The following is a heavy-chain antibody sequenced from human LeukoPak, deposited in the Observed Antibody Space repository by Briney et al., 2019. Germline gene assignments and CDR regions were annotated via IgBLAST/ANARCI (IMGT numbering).Heavy chain of an antibody. CDR1: GSDFSGFY. V-gene: IGHV3-73*01. CDR3: IRQEPSGGSCSYVDY. D-gene: IGHD2-15*01. J-gene: IGHJ4*02. CDR2: IRSKPSSYTT. Sequence: GGSLKLSCAASGSDFSGFYMHWVRQASGRGLEWVGLIRSKPSSYTTVYAASVKGRFTISRDDSKNTAYLQMNSLKAEDTAVYYYIRQEPSGGSCSYVDYWGQGTLVTVSS.